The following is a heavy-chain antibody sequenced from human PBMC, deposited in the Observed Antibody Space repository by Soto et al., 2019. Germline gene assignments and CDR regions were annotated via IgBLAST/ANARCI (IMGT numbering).Heavy chain of an antibody. CDR3: ARVMATLTYYYGMDV. CDR2: IWYDGSNK. V-gene: IGHV3-33*01. Sequence: GGSLRLSCAASGFTFSSYGMHWVRQAPGKGLEWVAVIWYDGSNKYYADSVKGRFTISRDNSKNTLYLQMNSLRAEDTAVYYCARVMATLTYYYGMDVWGQGTTVTVSS. D-gene: IGHD5-12*01. CDR1: GFTFSSYG. J-gene: IGHJ6*02.